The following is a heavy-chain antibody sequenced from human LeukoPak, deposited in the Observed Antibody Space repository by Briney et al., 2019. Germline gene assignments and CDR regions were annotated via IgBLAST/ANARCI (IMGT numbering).Heavy chain of an antibody. J-gene: IGHJ5*02. Sequence: SETLSLTCTASGGFISSYYWSWIRQPPGKGLEWIGEINHSGSTNYNPSLKSRVTISVDTSKNQFSLKLSSVTAADTAVYYCAPRSSSSGWYEGFDPWGQGTLVTVSS. CDR1: GGFISSYY. CDR2: INHSGST. D-gene: IGHD6-19*01. V-gene: IGHV4-34*01. CDR3: APRSSSSGWYEGFDP.